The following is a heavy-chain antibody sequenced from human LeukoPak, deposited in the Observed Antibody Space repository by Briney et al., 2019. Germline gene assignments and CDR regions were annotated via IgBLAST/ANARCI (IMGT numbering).Heavy chain of an antibody. CDR3: IANLDY. J-gene: IGHJ4*02. Sequence: PGGSLRLSCEASGITFSDAWMSWVRPVPGKGLEWIALLKSKTDGETSDYAAPVKGRFTVSRNDAENTLFLQMDSLKIDDTAVYYCIANLDYWGQGTLVTVSS. V-gene: IGHV3-15*01. D-gene: IGHD1-1*01. CDR2: LKSKTDGETS. CDR1: GITFSDAW.